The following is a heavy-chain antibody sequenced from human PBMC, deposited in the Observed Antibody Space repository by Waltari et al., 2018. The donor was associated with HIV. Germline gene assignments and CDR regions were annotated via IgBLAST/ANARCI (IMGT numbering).Heavy chain of an antibody. CDR2: IYSGGST. CDR3: ARNFDWNYYYYGMDV. J-gene: IGHJ6*02. D-gene: IGHD3-9*01. V-gene: IGHV3-53*04. CDR1: GFTVSSNY. Sequence: EVKLVESGGGLVQPGGSLRLSCAASGFTVSSNYMSWVRQAPGKGLEWVSVIYSGGSTYYADSVKGRFTISRHNSKNTLYLQMNSLRAEDTAVYYCARNFDWNYYYYGMDVWGQGTTVTVSS.